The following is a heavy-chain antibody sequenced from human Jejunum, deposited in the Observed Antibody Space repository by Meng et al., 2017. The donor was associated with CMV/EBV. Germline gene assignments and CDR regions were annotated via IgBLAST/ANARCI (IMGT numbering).Heavy chain of an antibody. D-gene: IGHD2-2*01. Sequence: LRDYTIHWVRQAPGKGLEWVGRIRSKTYSSATAYAASVKGRFIISRDDSKNTAYLQMNSLKTEDTAVYYCTRHSIVVVPAAGFDPWGQGTLVTVSS. CDR1: LRDYT. J-gene: IGHJ5*02. V-gene: IGHV3-73*01. CDR3: TRHSIVVVPAAGFDP. CDR2: IRSKTYSSAT.